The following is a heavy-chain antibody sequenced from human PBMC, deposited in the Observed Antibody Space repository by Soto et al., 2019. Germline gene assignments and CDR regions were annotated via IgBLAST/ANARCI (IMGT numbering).Heavy chain of an antibody. CDR2: INHSGST. CDR1: GGSFSGYY. CDR3: ARGKNSSRRDFDY. Sequence: PSETLSLTCAVYGGSFSGYYWSWIRQPPGKGLEWIGEINHSGSTNYNPSLKSRVTISVDTSKNQFSLKLSSVTAADTAVYYCARGKNSSRRDFDYWGQGTLVTVSS. D-gene: IGHD3-22*01. J-gene: IGHJ4*02. V-gene: IGHV4-34*01.